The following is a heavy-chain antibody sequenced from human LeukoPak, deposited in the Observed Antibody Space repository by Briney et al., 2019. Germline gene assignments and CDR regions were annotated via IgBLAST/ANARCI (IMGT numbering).Heavy chain of an antibody. CDR2: ISSGVTTE. V-gene: IGHV3-48*01. CDR3: ARFNLGWLDP. J-gene: IGHJ5*02. D-gene: IGHD1-20*01. Sequence: GGSLRLSCAASGFPFKSYAMSWVRQAPGKGLEWISYISSGVTTEYYADSVKGRFTISRDDARDSLYPQMESLRAEDTAVYYCARFNLGWLDPWGQGALVTVSS. CDR1: GFPFKSYA.